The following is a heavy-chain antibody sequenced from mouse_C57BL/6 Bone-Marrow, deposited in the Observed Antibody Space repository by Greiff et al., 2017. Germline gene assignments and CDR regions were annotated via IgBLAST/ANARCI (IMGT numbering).Heavy chain of an antibody. CDR2: INPNYGTT. J-gene: IGHJ4*01. CDR3: SRNYDYGYAMDF. D-gene: IGHD2-4*01. Sequence: VQLQQSGPELVKPGASVKISCTASGYSFTDYNMNWVKQNNGQSLEWIGVINPNYGTTSYNQKFKGKATVTVDTSSSTAYMQLDSLTSADAAVYDCSRNYDYGYAMDFWGQGTSVTVSS. CDR1: GYSFTDYN. V-gene: IGHV1-39*01.